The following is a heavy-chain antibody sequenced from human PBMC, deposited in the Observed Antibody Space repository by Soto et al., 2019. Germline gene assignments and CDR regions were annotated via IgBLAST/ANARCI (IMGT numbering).Heavy chain of an antibody. CDR1: GYTFTGYY. D-gene: IGHD4-4*01. J-gene: IGHJ6*03. CDR2: INPNSGGT. Sequence: ASVKVSFKASGYTFTGYYMHWVRQAPGQGLEWMGWINPNSGGTNYAQKFQGWVTMTRDTSISTAYMELSRLRSDDTAVYYCARATVTTRSYYYYMDVWGKGTTVTVSS. CDR3: ARATVTTRSYYYYMDV. V-gene: IGHV1-2*04.